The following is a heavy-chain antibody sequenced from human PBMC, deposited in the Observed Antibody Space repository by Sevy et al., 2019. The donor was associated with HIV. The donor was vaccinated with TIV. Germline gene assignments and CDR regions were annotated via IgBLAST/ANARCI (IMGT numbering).Heavy chain of an antibody. Sequence: SETLSLTCTVSGGSMSSYYWSWIRQPPGKGLEWIGYIYYNGNTNYNPSLESRVTMSIHTSMKQFSLKLRSAAAADTAMFYCERGTRDGYKVYFDSWGQGTLVTVSS. J-gene: IGHJ4*02. CDR1: GGSMSSYY. D-gene: IGHD5-12*01. CDR3: ERGTRDGYKVYFDS. V-gene: IGHV4-59*01. CDR2: IYYNGNT.